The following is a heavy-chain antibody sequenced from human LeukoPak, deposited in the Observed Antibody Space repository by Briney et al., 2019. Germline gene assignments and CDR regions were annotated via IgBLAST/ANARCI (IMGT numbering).Heavy chain of an antibody. Sequence: AGGSLRLSCAASGFTFSSYSMNWVRQAPGKGLEWVSSISSSSSYIYYADSVKGRFTISRDNAKNSLYLQMNSLRAEDTAVYYCARDKLHSYYFDYWGQGTLVTVSS. CDR3: ARDKLHSYYFDY. CDR2: ISSSSSYI. V-gene: IGHV3-21*01. CDR1: GFTFSSYS. J-gene: IGHJ4*02. D-gene: IGHD6-6*01.